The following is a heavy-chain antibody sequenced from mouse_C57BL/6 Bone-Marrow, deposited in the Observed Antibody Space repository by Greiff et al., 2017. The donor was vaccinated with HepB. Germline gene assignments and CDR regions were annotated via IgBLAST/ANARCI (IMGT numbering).Heavy chain of an antibody. CDR3: ARGLTVYYFDY. D-gene: IGHD4-1*01. V-gene: IGHV5-4*03. CDR1: GFTFSSYA. CDR2: ISDGGSYT. Sequence: EVMLVESGGGLVKPGGSLKLSCAASGFTFSSYAMSWVRQTPEKRLEWVATISDGGSYTYYPDNVKGRFTISRDNAKNNLYLQMSHLKSEDTAMYYCARGLTVYYFDYWGQGTTLTVSS. J-gene: IGHJ2*01.